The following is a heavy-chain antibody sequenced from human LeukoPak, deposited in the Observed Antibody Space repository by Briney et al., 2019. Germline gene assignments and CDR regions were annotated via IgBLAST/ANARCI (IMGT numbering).Heavy chain of an antibody. CDR3: AKDLGSVVTPPSLDY. CDR2: ASGSGGST. D-gene: IGHD4-23*01. Sequence: GGSLRLSCKASGFVFGDYYMNWIRQAPGKGLEWVSSASGSGGSTYYADSVKGRFTISRDNSKNTLYLQMNSLRAEDTAVYYCAKDLGSVVTPPSLDYWGQGTLVTVSS. CDR1: GFVFGDYY. J-gene: IGHJ4*02. V-gene: IGHV3-23*01.